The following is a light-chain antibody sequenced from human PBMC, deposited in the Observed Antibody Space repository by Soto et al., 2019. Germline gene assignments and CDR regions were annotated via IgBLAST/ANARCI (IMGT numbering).Light chain of an antibody. J-gene: IGKJ1*01. Sequence: IMLTQSPGTLSLSPGERTTLSCRASQSISRYLAWYQQKPGQGPRLLIYGASSRATGTPDRFSGSGSGTDFTLTIIRLEPEDFALYYCQQYGSSPPTFGQGTKV. CDR3: QQYGSSPPT. CDR1: QSISRY. CDR2: GAS. V-gene: IGKV3-20*01.